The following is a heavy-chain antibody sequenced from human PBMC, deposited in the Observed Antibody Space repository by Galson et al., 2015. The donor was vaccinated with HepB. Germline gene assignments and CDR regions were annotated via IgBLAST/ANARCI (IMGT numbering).Heavy chain of an antibody. D-gene: IGHD4/OR15-4a*01. CDR2: IYYSGST. J-gene: IGHJ4*02. CDR3: ARHRLWVPVDY. V-gene: IGHV4-39*01. CDR1: GGSISSSSYY. Sequence: SETLSLTCTVSGGSISSSSYYWGWIRQPPGKGLEWIGSIYYSGSTYYNPSLKSRVTISVDTSKNQFSLKLSSVTAADTAVYYCARHRLWVPVDYWGQGTLVTVSS.